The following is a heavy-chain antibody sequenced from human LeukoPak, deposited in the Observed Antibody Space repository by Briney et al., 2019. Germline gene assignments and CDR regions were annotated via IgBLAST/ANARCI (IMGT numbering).Heavy chain of an antibody. CDR2: VKSGNYNI. CDR1: GFTFNTYS. D-gene: IGHD3-9*01. J-gene: IGHJ4*02. CDR3: ARDSDWAFDY. Sequence: PGGSLTLSCAASGFTFNTYSMNWVRHAPGEGLEWLSYVKSGNYNIQYADSVTGRFTVSRDRATNSLYLQMNDLKAEDTAVYYCARDSDWAFDYWGQGSLVTVSS. V-gene: IGHV3-48*01.